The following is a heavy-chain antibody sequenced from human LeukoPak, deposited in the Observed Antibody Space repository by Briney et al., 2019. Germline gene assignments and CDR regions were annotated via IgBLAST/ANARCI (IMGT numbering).Heavy chain of an antibody. CDR3: ATTTVTTSYYFDY. Sequence: QPGGSLRLSCAASGNYWMHWVRQAPGKGLEWVSVIYSGGSTYYADSVKGRFTISRDNSKNTLYLQMNSLRAEDTAVYYCATTTVTTSYYFDYWGQGTLVTVSS. CDR1: GNYW. J-gene: IGHJ4*02. CDR2: IYSGGST. V-gene: IGHV3-53*01. D-gene: IGHD4-17*01.